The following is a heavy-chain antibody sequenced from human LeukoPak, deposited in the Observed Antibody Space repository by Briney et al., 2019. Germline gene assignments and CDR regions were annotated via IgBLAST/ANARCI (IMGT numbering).Heavy chain of an antibody. Sequence: GASVKVSCKASGGTFSSYAISWVRQAPGQGLEWMGRIIPILGIANYAQKLQGRVTMTTDTSTSTAYMELRSLRSDDTAVYYCARDGYSSGWYVGWFDPWGQGTLVTVSS. V-gene: IGHV1-69*04. CDR2: IIPILGIA. J-gene: IGHJ5*02. CDR1: GGTFSSYA. D-gene: IGHD6-19*01. CDR3: ARDGYSSGWYVGWFDP.